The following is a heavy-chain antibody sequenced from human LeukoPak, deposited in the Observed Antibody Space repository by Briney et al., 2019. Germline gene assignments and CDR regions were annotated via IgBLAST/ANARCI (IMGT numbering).Heavy chain of an antibody. J-gene: IGHJ4*02. CDR3: ASWGELKGYCSGGSCYSGYNY. CDR2: IIPIFGTA. Sequence: ASVKVSCKASGYTFTSYGISWVRQAPGQGLEWMGGIIPIFGTANYAQKFQGRVTITADKSTSTAYMELSSLRSEDTAVYYCASWGELKGYCSGGSCYSGYNYWGQGTLVTVSS. D-gene: IGHD2-15*01. CDR1: GYTFTSYG. V-gene: IGHV1-69*06.